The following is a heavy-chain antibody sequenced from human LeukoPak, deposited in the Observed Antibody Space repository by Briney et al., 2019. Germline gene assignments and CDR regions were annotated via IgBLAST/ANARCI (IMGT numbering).Heavy chain of an antibody. CDR2: ITNTGNT. D-gene: IGHD3-10*01. J-gene: IGHJ6*02. V-gene: IGHV4-39*01. CDR1: GDSISNSAYY. Sequence: SETLSLTCAVSGDSISNSAYYWVWIRQPPGKGLEWIGTITNTGNTYSNPSLKSRVTISIDTSKTQISLKLTSVTAADTAVFYCARKTPGTSVDVWGQGTPVTVSS. CDR3: ARKTPGTSVDV.